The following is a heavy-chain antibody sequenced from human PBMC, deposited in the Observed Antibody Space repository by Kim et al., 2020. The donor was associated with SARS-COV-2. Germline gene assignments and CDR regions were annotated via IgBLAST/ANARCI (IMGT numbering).Heavy chain of an antibody. CDR1: GFTFSDYY. D-gene: IGHD2-15*01. CDR3: ARDSYCSGGSCYSTGFDY. CDR2: ISSSGSTI. Sequence: GGSLRLSCAASGFTFSDYYMSWIRQAPGKGLEWVSYISSSGSTIYYADSVKGRFTISRDNAKNSLYLQMNSLRAEDTAVYYCARDSYCSGGSCYSTGFDYWGQGTLVTVSS. V-gene: IGHV3-11*01. J-gene: IGHJ4*02.